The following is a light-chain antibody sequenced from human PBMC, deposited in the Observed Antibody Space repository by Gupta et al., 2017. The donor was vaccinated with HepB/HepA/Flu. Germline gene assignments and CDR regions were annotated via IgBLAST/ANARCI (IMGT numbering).Light chain of an antibody. CDR3: QNLGKT. V-gene: IGKV3-15*01. CDR2: GAS. J-gene: IGKJ1*01. CDR1: QSVSSN. Sequence: ILMTLPPATLSVSPGERATLSCRASQSVSSNLAWYQQKPGQAPRLLIYGASTRATGIPARFSGSGSGTEFTLTIRSLQSENFAVYYCQNLGKTFGQGTKVEIK.